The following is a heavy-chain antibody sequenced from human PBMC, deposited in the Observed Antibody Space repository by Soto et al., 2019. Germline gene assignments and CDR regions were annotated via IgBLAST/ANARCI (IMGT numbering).Heavy chain of an antibody. Sequence: QVQLVQSGAEVKKPGSSVKLSCKASGYNFISHAMHWMRQAPGQRPEWMGWINTGNGNTKSSQKFQGRVTITRDTPATQATRGRATLSPKDTAFINCPGPKAPMVPGSYKIFGDSNHGGQGTLVTSPQ. D-gene: IGHD3-10*01. CDR2: INTGNGNT. V-gene: IGHV1-3*04. CDR3: PGPKAPMVPGSYKIFGDSNH. J-gene: IGHJ1*01. CDR1: GYNFISHA.